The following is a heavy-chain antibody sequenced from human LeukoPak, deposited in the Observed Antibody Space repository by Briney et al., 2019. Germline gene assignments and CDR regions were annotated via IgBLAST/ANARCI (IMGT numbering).Heavy chain of an antibody. J-gene: IGHJ3*02. V-gene: IGHV3-7*01. CDR1: GFTFSSYW. CDR3: ARDRYCSSTSCYDDAFDI. Sequence: PGGSLRLSCAASGFTFSSYWMSWVRQAPGKGLEWVANIKQDGSEKYYVDSVEGRFTIPRDNAKNSLYLQMNSLRAEDTAVYYCARDRYCSSTSCYDDAFDIWGQGTMVTVSS. CDR2: IKQDGSEK. D-gene: IGHD2-2*01.